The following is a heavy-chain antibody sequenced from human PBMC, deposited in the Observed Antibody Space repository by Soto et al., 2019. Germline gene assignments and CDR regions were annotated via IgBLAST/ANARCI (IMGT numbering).Heavy chain of an antibody. CDR2: IYHTGTT. V-gene: IGHV4-4*02. CDR3: AGSVHF. CDR1: GASINRDNW. Sequence: QVQLQESGPGLVNPSGTLSLTCAVSGASINRDNWWTWVRQPPGKGLEWIGDIYHTGTTNYDSSLKSRPTISIDESKNHFSLNLNPVTAADTAVYYCAGSVHFWGQGTLVAVSS. D-gene: IGHD3-10*01. J-gene: IGHJ4*02.